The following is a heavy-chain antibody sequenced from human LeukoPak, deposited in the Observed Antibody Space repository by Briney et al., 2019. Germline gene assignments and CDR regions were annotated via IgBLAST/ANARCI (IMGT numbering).Heavy chain of an antibody. CDR3: ARETYGAPHGMDV. CDR1: GFTFSSYS. Sequence: AGGSLRLSCAASGFTFSSYSMNWVRQAPGKGLEWVSSISSSSSYIYYADSVKGRFTISRDNAKNSLYLQMNSLRAEDTAVYYCARETYGAPHGMDVWGQGTTVTVSS. J-gene: IGHJ6*02. D-gene: IGHD3-16*01. V-gene: IGHV3-21*01. CDR2: ISSSSSYI.